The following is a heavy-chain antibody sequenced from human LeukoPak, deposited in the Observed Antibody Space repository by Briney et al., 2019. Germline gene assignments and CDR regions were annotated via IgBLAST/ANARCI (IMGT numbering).Heavy chain of an antibody. CDR3: ARPSFTRRWLQLSYFDY. Sequence: SETLSLTCAVYGGSFSGYYWSWIRQPPGKGLEWIGEINHSGSTNYNPSLKSRVTISVDTSKNQFSLKLSSVTAADTAVYYCARPSFTRRWLQLSYFDYWGQGTLVTVSS. CDR2: INHSGST. V-gene: IGHV4-34*01. CDR1: GGSFSGYY. D-gene: IGHD5-24*01. J-gene: IGHJ4*02.